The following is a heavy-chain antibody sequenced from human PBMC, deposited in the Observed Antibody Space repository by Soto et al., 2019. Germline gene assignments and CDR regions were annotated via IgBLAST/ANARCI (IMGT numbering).Heavy chain of an antibody. CDR3: ARIMKSSSVAFDI. CDR1: GGSIRSSNW. V-gene: IGHV4-4*02. J-gene: IGHJ3*02. CDR2: IYHSGST. Sequence: LETRSLACPVSGGSIRSSNWWSWVRQPPGKWLEWIGEIYHSGSTNYNPSLKSRVTISVDKSKNQFSLKLSSETAADTAVYYCARIMKSSSVAFDIWGQGTMDTVSS. D-gene: IGHD6-6*01.